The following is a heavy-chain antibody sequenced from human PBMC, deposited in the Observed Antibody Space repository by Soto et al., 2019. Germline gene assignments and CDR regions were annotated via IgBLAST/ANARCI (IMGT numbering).Heavy chain of an antibody. CDR3: VGTGTTDDY. D-gene: IGHD4-17*01. Sequence: PSETLSLTCTVSGASVSSGDYYWSSIRQSPGKGLEWIGYIYYSGDSYYNPSLKGRLTISIDTSKNQFSLILNSVTVADTAIYYCVGTGTTDDYWGRGT. J-gene: IGHJ4*02. CDR1: GASVSSGDYY. V-gene: IGHV4-30-4*01. CDR2: IYYSGDS.